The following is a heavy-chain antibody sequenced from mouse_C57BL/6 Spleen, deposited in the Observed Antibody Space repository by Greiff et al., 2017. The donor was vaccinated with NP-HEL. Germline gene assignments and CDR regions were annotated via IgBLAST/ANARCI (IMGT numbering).Heavy chain of an antibody. CDR2: IYPGDGDT. V-gene: IGHV1-82*01. CDR1: GYAFSSSW. D-gene: IGHD2-2*01. Sequence: QVQLQHSGPELVKPGASVKISCKASGYAFSSSWMNWVKQRPGKGLEWIGRIYPGDGDTNYNGKFKGKATLTADKSSSTAYMQLSSLTSEDSAVYFCARSGYDDAMDYWGQGTSVTVSS. CDR3: ARSGYDDAMDY. J-gene: IGHJ4*01.